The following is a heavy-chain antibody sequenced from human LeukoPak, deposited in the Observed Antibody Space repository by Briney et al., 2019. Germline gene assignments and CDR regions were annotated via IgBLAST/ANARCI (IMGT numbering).Heavy chain of an antibody. J-gene: IGHJ4*02. CDR1: GYTFTGYY. V-gene: IGHV1-18*04. CDR2: ISAYNGNT. Sequence: ASVKVSCKASGYTFTGYYTHWVRQAPGQGLEWMGWISAYNGNTNYAQKLQGRVTMTTDTSMSTAYMELRSLRSDDTAVYYCAISSSGWYYFDYWGQGTLVTVSS. CDR3: AISSSGWYYFDY. D-gene: IGHD6-19*01.